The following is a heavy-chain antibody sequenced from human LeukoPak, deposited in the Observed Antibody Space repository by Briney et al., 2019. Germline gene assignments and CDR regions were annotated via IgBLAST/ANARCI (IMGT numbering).Heavy chain of an antibody. J-gene: IGHJ4*02. V-gene: IGHV4-38-2*02. Sequence: SETLSLTCTVSGYSISSGYYWGWIRQPPGKGLEWIGSIYHSGSTYYNPSLKSRVTISVDTSKNQFSLKLSSVTAADTAVYYCARMAYSYGLYYFDYWGQGTLVTVSS. CDR1: GYSISSGYY. D-gene: IGHD5-18*01. CDR2: IYHSGST. CDR3: ARMAYSYGLYYFDY.